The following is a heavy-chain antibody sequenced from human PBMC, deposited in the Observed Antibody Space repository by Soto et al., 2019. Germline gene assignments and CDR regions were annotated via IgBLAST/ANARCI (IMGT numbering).Heavy chain of an antibody. V-gene: IGHV1-69*13. CDR2: IIPISGTA. CDR1: GGTFSSYA. D-gene: IGHD3-16*02. J-gene: IGHJ4*02. CDR3: ARSSTFGGVIYY. Sequence: VKVSCKASGGTFSSYAISWVRQAPGQGLEWMGGIIPISGTANYAQKFQGRVTITADESTSTAYMELSSLRSEDTAVYYCARSSTFGGVIYYWGQGTLVTVSS.